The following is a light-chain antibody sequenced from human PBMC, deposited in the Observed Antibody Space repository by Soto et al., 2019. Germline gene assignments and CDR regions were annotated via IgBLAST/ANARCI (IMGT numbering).Light chain of an antibody. CDR1: QSISSW. J-gene: IGKJ1*01. CDR3: QQYNSYSGRT. V-gene: IGKV1-5*03. CDR2: KAS. Sequence: DIQMTQSPSTLSASVGDRVTITCRASQSISSWLAWYQQKPGKAPKLLIYKASSLEGGVPSRFSGSGSGTEYALTISSLQPDDFATYYCQQYNSYSGRTFGQGTKVEIK.